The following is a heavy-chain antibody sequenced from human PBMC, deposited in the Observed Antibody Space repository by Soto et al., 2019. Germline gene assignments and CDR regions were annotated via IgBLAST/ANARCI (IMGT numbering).Heavy chain of an antibody. CDR3: ARGSEMVRGVYSYYGMDL. CDR2: INHSGST. CDR1: GGSFSGYY. D-gene: IGHD3-10*01. Sequence: PSETLSLTCAVYGGSFSGYYWSWIRQPPGKGLEWIGEINHSGSTNYNPSLKSRVTISVDTSKNQFSLKLSSVTAADTAVYYCARGSEMVRGVYSYYGMDLWGQGTTVTVPS. J-gene: IGHJ6*02. V-gene: IGHV4-34*01.